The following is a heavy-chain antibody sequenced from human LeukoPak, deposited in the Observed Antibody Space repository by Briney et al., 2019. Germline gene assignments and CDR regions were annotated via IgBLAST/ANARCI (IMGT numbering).Heavy chain of an antibody. Sequence: GGSLKISCKGSGYTFTGFWITWVRQMPGKGLEWMGRIDPSDSYTNYSPSFQGHVTISADKSISTGYLTWSSLKASDTAMYFCARRSATSYYSPWGQGTLVTVSS. CDR1: GYTFTGFW. J-gene: IGHJ5*02. D-gene: IGHD3-9*01. CDR3: ARRSATSYYSP. V-gene: IGHV5-10-1*01. CDR2: IDPSDSYT.